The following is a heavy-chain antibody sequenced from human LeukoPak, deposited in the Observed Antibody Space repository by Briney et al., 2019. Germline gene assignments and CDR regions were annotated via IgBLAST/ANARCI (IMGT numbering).Heavy chain of an antibody. Sequence: ASVKVSCKASGYTFTGYYMHWVRQAPGQGLEWMGWINPNSGGTNCAQKFQGRVTMTRDTSISTAYMELSRLRSDDTAVYYCARDGVDYYDSSGYDENFDYWGQGTLVTVSS. J-gene: IGHJ4*02. D-gene: IGHD3-22*01. V-gene: IGHV1-2*02. CDR1: GYTFTGYY. CDR2: INPNSGGT. CDR3: ARDGVDYYDSSGYDENFDY.